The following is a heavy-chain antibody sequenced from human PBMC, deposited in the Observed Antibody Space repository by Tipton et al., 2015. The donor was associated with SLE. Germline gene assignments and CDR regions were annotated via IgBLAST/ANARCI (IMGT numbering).Heavy chain of an antibody. CDR2: IYYSGST. CDR1: GGSISSSSYY. D-gene: IGHD1-7*01. CDR3: ARLQWNFSY. J-gene: IGHJ4*02. Sequence: TLSLTCTVSGGSISSSSYYLGWFRQPPGKGLEWIGSIYYSGSTYYNPSLKSRVTISVDTSKNQFSLKLSSVTAADTAVYYCARLQWNFSYWGQGTLVTVSS. V-gene: IGHV4-39*07.